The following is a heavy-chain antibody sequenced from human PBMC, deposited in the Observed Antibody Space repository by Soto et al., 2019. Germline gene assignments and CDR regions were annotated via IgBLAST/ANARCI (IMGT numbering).Heavy chain of an antibody. D-gene: IGHD5-18*01. CDR3: AREKDTAVVIGNYYYYGMDV. V-gene: IGHV1-69*13. Sequence: SVKVSCKASGGTFSSYAISWVRQAPGQGLEWMGGIIPIFGTANYAQKFQGRVTITADESTSTAYMELSSLRSEDAAVYYCAREKDTAVVIGNYYYYGMDVWGQGTTVTVSS. J-gene: IGHJ6*02. CDR2: IIPIFGTA. CDR1: GGTFSSYA.